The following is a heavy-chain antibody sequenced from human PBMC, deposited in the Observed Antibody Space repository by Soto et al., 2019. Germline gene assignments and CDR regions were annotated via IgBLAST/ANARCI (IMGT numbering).Heavy chain of an antibody. V-gene: IGHV3-23*01. Sequence: EVQLLESGGGLVQPGGSLRLSCAASGFIFSSYAMTWVRQAPGKGLEWVSTIRGSDGRAFYPDSVKGRFSISRDNSRSTLSLQMSRLRAEDTAVYYCARYSDSSGDYYYGLDVWGQGTTVIVSS. CDR2: IRGSDGRA. CDR3: ARYSDSSGDYYYGLDV. CDR1: GFIFSSYA. J-gene: IGHJ6*02. D-gene: IGHD6-6*01.